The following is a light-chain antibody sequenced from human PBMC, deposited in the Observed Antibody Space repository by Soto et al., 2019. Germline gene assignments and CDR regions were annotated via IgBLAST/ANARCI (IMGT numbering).Light chain of an antibody. CDR3: QQYGTSPT. V-gene: IGKV3-20*01. CDR2: DVS. CDR1: QSVSSNY. Sequence: DIVLTQSPGTLSLSPGERATLSCRSSQSVSSNYLAWYQQKPDQAPRLVIYDVSGRATGIPDRFSGSGSGTEFPLTISRLEPDDSAVYYCQQYGTSPTFGQGTKVEIK. J-gene: IGKJ1*01.